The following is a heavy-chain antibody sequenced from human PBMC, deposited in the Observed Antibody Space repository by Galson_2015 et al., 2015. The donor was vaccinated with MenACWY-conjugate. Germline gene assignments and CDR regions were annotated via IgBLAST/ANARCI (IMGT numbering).Heavy chain of an antibody. CDR3: AKVSTSILELFVVF. CDR1: GFSFTTYA. D-gene: IGHD1-1*01. Sequence: SLRLSCAASGFSFTTYAMSWVRQSPGKGLEWVSAINGGGHTTYYADSVKGRFTISRDNTKDTLYLQMNNLRADDTAVYYCAKVSTSILELFVVFWGQGTLVTVSS. V-gene: IGHV3-23*01. CDR2: INGGGHTT. J-gene: IGHJ4*02.